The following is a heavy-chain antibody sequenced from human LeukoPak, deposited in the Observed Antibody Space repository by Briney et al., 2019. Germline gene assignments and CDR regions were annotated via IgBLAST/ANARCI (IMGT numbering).Heavy chain of an antibody. CDR3: ARQGGPSHFDS. V-gene: IGHV5-51*01. J-gene: IGHJ4*02. CDR2: IYPGDSDS. Sequence: GGSLEIPCQGAGSDFANSWIGGVRQMPGKGLEGMGIIYPGDSDSRYSPSFQGQVTISADKSISTAFLQWSSLKASDTAMYYCARQGGPSHFDSWGQGTLVTVSS. D-gene: IGHD3-16*01. CDR1: GSDFANSW.